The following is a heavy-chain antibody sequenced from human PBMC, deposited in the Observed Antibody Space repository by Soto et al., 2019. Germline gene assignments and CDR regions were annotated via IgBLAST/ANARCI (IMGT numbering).Heavy chain of an antibody. CDR2: ISSSSSVI. CDR1: GFTFNMYS. V-gene: IGHV3-48*02. Sequence: EVHLVESGGDLVQRGGSLRLSCAVSGFTFNMYSMNWVRQAPGKGLEWVSYISSSSSVIYYADSMKGRFTVARDNAKNALYLQMNSLRDEDTAVYYCARVAAGATSYYSGSGYDDPSDIWGQGTMVTVSS. J-gene: IGHJ3*02. CDR3: ARVAAGATSYYSGSGYDDPSDI. D-gene: IGHD3-22*01.